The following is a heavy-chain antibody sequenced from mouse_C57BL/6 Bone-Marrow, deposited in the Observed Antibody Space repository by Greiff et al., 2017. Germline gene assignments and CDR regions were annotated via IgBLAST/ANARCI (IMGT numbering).Heavy chain of an antibody. V-gene: IGHV14-4*01. CDR2: IAPENGDT. D-gene: IGHD3-1*01. CDR3: GGDGLPLYYYAMDY. CDR1: GFNIKDDY. Sequence: EVQLQQSGAELVRPGASVKLSCTASGFNIKDDYMHWVKQTPEQGLEWICWIAPENGDTEYPSTFQGNGTITADTSYNTAYLQLSSLTSEDTAVYYCGGDGLPLYYYAMDYWGQGTSVTVSS. J-gene: IGHJ4*01.